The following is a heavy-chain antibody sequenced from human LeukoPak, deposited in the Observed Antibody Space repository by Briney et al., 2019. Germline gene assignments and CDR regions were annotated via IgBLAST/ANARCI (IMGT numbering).Heavy chain of an antibody. D-gene: IGHD1-1*01. J-gene: IGHJ6*02. CDR2: IYNSGIT. V-gene: IGHV4-59*08. CDR1: GGSISSYY. Sequence: AETLSLTCTVSGGSISSYYWSWIRQPPGKGLEWIGYIYNSGITNYNPSLKSRVTISVDTSKNPFSLKLSSVTAADTAVYYCARLDPGPWTTYGMDVWGQGTTVTVSS. CDR3: ARLDPGPWTTYGMDV.